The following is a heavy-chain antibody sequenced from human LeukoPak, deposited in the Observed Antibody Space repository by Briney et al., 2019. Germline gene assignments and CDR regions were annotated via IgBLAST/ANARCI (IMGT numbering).Heavy chain of an antibody. J-gene: IGHJ4*02. CDR1: GGSISSYY. Sequence: SETLSLTCTVSGGSISSYYWSWIRQPPGKGLEWIGYIYYSGSTNYNPSPKSRVTISVDTSKNQFSLKLSSVTAADTAVYYCARAQAAGEFDYWGQGTLVTVSS. V-gene: IGHV4-59*01. CDR3: ARAQAAGEFDY. CDR2: IYYSGST. D-gene: IGHD2-15*01.